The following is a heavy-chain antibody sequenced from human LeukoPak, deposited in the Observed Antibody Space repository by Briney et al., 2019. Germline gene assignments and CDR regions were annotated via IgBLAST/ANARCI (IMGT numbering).Heavy chain of an antibody. V-gene: IGHV4-59*08. CDR1: GGSINNYY. CDR2: VYHSGST. CDR3: ARGAPPQN. Sequence: SETLSLTCTVSGGSINNYYWTWVRQPPGKGLEWIGYVYHSGSTNYNPSLESRVTISIDTSKNQFSLKVTSVTAADTAVYYCARGAPPQNWGQGALVTVSS. J-gene: IGHJ4*02.